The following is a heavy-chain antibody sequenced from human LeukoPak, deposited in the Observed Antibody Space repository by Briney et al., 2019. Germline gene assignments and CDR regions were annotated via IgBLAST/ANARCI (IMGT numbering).Heavy chain of an antibody. CDR3: AKRAAGARALDY. V-gene: IGHV3-23*01. D-gene: IGHD2-15*01. Sequence: GGSLRLSCAASGFTFSIYAMNWARQAPGKGLEWVSDISGSGDNTYYADSVKGRFTISRDNSKNTLHLQMNGLRDEDTAVYYCAKRAAGARALDYWGQGTLVAVFS. CDR1: GFTFSIYA. CDR2: ISGSGDNT. J-gene: IGHJ4*02.